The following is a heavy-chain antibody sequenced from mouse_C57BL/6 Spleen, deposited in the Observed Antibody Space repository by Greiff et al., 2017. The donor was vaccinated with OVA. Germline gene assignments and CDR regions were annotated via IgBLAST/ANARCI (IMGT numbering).Heavy chain of an antibody. CDR3: SIQGLSYYLDY. J-gene: IGHJ2*01. D-gene: IGHD2-2*01. V-gene: IGHV5-6*01. CDR1: GFTFSSYG. Sequence: EVQLVESGGDLVKPGGSLKLSCAASGFTFSSYGMSWVRQTPDKRLEWVATISSGGSYTYYSDSVKGRFTIARNNSKNTQYLQMSSLKSEDTAMYYYSIQGLSYYLDYWGQGTTLTVSS. CDR2: ISSGGSYT.